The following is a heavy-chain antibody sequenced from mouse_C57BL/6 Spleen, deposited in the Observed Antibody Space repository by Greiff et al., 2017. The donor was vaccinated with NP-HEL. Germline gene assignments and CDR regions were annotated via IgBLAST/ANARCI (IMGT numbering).Heavy chain of an antibody. V-gene: IGHV1-80*01. CDR1: GYAFSSYW. D-gene: IGHD2-1*01. CDR2: IYPGDGDT. Sequence: VQLQQSGAELVKPGASVKISCKASGYAFSSYWMNWVKQRPGKGLEWIGQIYPGDGDTNYNGKFKGKATLTADKSSSTAYMQLSSLTSEDSAVYFCARAGYGNYYAMDYWGQGTSVTVSS. CDR3: ARAGYGNYYAMDY. J-gene: IGHJ4*01.